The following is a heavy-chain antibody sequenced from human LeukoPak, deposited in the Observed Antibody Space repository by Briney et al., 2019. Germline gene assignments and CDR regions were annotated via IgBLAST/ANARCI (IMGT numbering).Heavy chain of an antibody. J-gene: IGHJ4*02. D-gene: IGHD3-10*01. CDR2: INHSGST. V-gene: IGHV4-34*01. CDR3: ARGGENYYGSGSTPTFDY. Sequence: PSETLSLTCTVSGGSISSYYWSWIRQPPGKGLEWIGEINHSGSTIYNPSLKSRVTISVDTSKNQFSLKLSSVTAADTAVYYCARGGENYYGSGSTPTFDYWAREPWSPSPQ. CDR1: GGSISSYY.